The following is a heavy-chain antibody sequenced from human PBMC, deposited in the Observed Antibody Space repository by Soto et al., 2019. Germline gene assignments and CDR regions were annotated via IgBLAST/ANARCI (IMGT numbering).Heavy chain of an antibody. J-gene: IGHJ3*01. V-gene: IGHV3-66*01. CDR1: GFTVSSNY. Sequence: VQLVESGGGLVQPGGSLRLSCAASGFTVSSNYMNWVRQAPGKGLEWLSVLYSGAGTYYADSVKDRFTISRDNSKNTLYLQLNSLRAEDTAIYYCARDCGGDSSNAFDLWGQGTMFTVSP. CDR3: ARDCGGDSSNAFDL. CDR2: LYSGAGT. D-gene: IGHD2-21*01.